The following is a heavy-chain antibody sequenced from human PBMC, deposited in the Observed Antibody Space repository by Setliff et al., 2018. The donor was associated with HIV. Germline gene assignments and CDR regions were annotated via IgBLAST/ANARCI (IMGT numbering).Heavy chain of an antibody. CDR3: ARPHCYDSNGYYQAFDN. CDR1: GFTFSDYS. Sequence: SGGSLRLSCEASGFTFSDYSMNWVRQAPGKGLEWISYISSISTTTHYADSVKGRFTITRDNAKDSLYLQMNSLRAEDTAVYFCARPHCYDSNGYYQAFDNWGQGTPVTVSS. V-gene: IGHV3-48*01. D-gene: IGHD3-22*01. CDR2: ISSISTTT. J-gene: IGHJ4*02.